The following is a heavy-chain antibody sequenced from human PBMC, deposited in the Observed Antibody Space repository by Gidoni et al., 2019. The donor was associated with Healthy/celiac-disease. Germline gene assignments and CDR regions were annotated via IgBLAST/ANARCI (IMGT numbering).Heavy chain of an antibody. Sequence: QVQLQESGPGLVKPSQTLSLPCTVSGGPISSGDSYWSWIRQPPGKGLEWIGYIYYSGSTYYNPSLKSRVTISVDTSKNQFSLKLSSVTAADTAVYYCARVRIYCSGGSCYFWYFDLWGRGTLVTVSS. D-gene: IGHD2-15*01. J-gene: IGHJ2*01. V-gene: IGHV4-30-4*01. CDR1: GGPISSGDSY. CDR3: ARVRIYCSGGSCYFWYFDL. CDR2: IYYSGST.